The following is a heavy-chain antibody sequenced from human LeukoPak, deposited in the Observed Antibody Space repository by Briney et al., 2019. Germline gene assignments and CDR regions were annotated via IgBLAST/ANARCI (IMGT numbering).Heavy chain of an antibody. J-gene: IGHJ4*02. V-gene: IGHV4-61*01. CDR3: ARDLYEVRGGFDY. CDR1: GGSISSSSYY. Sequence: PSETLSLTCTVSGGSISSSSYYWGWIRQPPGKGLEWIGYIYYSGSTNYNPSLKSRVTISVDTSKNQFSLKLSSVTAADTAVYYCARDLYEVRGGFDYWGQGTLVTVSS. CDR2: IYYSGST. D-gene: IGHD3-10*01.